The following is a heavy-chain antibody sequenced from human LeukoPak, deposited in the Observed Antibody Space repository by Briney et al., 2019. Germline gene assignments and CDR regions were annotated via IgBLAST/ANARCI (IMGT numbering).Heavy chain of an antibody. Sequence: GGSLRLSCAASGFTFSDYYMSWIRQAPGKGLEWVSYISSSSSYIYYADSVKGRFTISRDNTKNSLYLQMNSLRAEDTAVYYCARGVVSPRGGYYGMDVWGQGTTVTVSS. D-gene: IGHD3-16*01. CDR2: ISSSSSYI. V-gene: IGHV3-11*06. CDR1: GFTFSDYY. CDR3: ARGVVSPRGGYYGMDV. J-gene: IGHJ6*02.